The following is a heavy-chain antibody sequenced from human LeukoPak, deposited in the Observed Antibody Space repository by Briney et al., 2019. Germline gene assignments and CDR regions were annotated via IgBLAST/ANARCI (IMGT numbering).Heavy chain of an antibody. CDR1: GASISNYS. D-gene: IGHD3-3*01. V-gene: IGHV4-4*07. J-gene: IGHJ6*02. CDR3: ARERYDFWSGHDNALDV. Sequence: QPSETLSLTCTVSGASISNYSWSWIRQPAGKGLEWIGRFHNGGSTKYNFFLKSRVTVSVDTSKNLFSLKLSSVAAADTAVYYCARERYDFWSGHDNALDVWGQGTTVTVSS. CDR2: FHNGGST.